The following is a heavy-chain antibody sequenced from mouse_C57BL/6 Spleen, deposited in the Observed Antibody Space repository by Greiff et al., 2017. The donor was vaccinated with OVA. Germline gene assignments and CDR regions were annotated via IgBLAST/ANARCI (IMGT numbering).Heavy chain of an antibody. V-gene: IGHV1-64*01. Sequence: QVQLQQPGAELVKPGASVKLSCKASGYTFTSYWMHWVKQRPGQGLEWLGMLHPNSGSTNYNEKFKSKATLTVDKSSSTAYRQLSSLTSEDAAVYYCASRGSSGYVRPFAYWGQGTLVTVSA. CDR1: GYTFTSYW. J-gene: IGHJ3*01. CDR2: LHPNSGST. CDR3: ASRGSSGYVRPFAY. D-gene: IGHD3-2*02.